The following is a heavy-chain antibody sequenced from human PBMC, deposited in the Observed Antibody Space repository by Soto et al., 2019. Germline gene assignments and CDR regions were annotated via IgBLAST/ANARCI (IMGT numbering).Heavy chain of an antibody. CDR2: IYSGGST. J-gene: IGHJ3*02. V-gene: IGHV3-66*01. D-gene: IGHD3-22*01. CDR3: ARDSRSGYYYDAFDI. Sequence: GGSLRLSCAASGFTVSSNYMSWVRQAPGKGLEWVSVIYSGGSTYYADSVKGRFTISRDNSKNTLYLQMNSLRAEDTAVYYCARDSRSGYYYDAFDIWGQGTMVTVSS. CDR1: GFTVSSNY.